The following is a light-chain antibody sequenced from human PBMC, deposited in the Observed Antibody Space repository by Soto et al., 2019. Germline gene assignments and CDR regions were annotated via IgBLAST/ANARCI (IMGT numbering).Light chain of an antibody. V-gene: IGLV1-40*01. J-gene: IGLJ2*01. CDR3: QSYDSSLSGLL. CDR2: GNS. Sequence: QSVLTQPPSVSGAPGQRVTISCTGSSSNIGAGYDVHWYQQLPGTAPKLLIYGNSNRPSGVPDRFSGSKSGTSASLAITGLQAEDEADYYCQSYDSSLSGLLFGGGTQLNVL. CDR1: SSNIGAGYD.